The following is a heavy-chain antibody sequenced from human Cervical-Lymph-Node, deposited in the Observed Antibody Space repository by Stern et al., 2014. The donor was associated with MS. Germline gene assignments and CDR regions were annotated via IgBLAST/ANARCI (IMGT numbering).Heavy chain of an antibody. J-gene: IGHJ2*01. Sequence: QVQLQESGPGLVKPSETLSLTCTVSGDSISSRSHYWGWIRQPPGKGLEWIGSIFYSGRTYYNSSLKSRVTISVDTSKTQFSRKLSSVTAADTAVYYCARLGDKNFWYFDLWGRGTLVTVSS. V-gene: IGHV4-39*01. CDR2: IFYSGRT. CDR1: GDSISSRSHY. CDR3: ARLGDKNFWYFDL. D-gene: IGHD1-7*01.